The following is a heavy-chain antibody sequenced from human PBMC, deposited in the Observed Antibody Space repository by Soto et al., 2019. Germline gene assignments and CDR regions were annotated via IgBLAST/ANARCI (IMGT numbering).Heavy chain of an antibody. V-gene: IGHV3-9*01. D-gene: IGHD6-19*01. CDR2: ISWKRGSI. J-gene: IGHJ4*02. CDR1: GFTFESYA. Sequence: EVQLVESGGGSVQPGRSLRLSCVASGFTFESYAMHWVRQVPGKGLGWVSGISWKRGSIGYAHSVKGRFTISRDNAQKSLYLEMYSLRVEDTAFYYCVKDIPEQWLFSHFEYWGQGALVTVSS. CDR3: VKDIPEQWLFSHFEY.